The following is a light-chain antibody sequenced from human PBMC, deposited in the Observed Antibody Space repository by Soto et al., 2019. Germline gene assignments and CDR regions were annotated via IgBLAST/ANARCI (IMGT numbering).Light chain of an antibody. CDR3: QQYGSSPRT. CDR1: QSVSSSY. V-gene: IGKV3-20*01. CDR2: GAS. Sequence: EIVLTQSPGTLSLSQGERATLSCRASQSVSSSYLAWYQQKPGQAPRLLIYGASSRATGIPDRFSGSGSGTDVTLTISRLEPEDFAVYYCQQYGSSPRTFGHGTKVEIK. J-gene: IGKJ1*01.